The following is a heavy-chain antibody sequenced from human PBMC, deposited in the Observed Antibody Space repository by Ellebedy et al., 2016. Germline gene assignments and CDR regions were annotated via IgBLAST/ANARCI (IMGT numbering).Heavy chain of an antibody. Sequence: SETLSLTXAVYGGSFSGYYWSWIRQPPGKGLEWIGEINHSGSTNYNPSLKSRVTISVDTSKNQFSLKLSSVTAADTAVYYCARGGIAVDYYYYYMDVWGKGTTVTVSS. CDR2: INHSGST. CDR3: ARGGIAVDYYYYYMDV. V-gene: IGHV4-34*01. J-gene: IGHJ6*03. CDR1: GGSFSGYY. D-gene: IGHD2-21*01.